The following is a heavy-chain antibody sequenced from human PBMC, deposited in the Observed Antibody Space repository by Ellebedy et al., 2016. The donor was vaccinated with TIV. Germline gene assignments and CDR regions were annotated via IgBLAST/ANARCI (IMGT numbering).Heavy chain of an antibody. CDR1: GFTFSDYY. Sequence: GGSLRLSCAASGFTFSDYYMSWIRQALGKGLEWVSYISNSDSSIFYADSVKGRFTISRDNAKNLLYLQMNSLRAEDTAVYYCARDARFIDHQHNWFDPWGQGTLVTVSS. J-gene: IGHJ5*02. CDR2: ISNSDSSI. D-gene: IGHD2-2*01. CDR3: ARDARFIDHQHNWFDP. V-gene: IGHV3-11*01.